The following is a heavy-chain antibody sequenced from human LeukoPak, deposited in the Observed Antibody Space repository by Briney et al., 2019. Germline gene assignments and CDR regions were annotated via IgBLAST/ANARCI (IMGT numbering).Heavy chain of an antibody. J-gene: IGHJ5*02. Sequence: ASVKVSCKASGYTFTSYGISWVRQAPGQGLEWMGWVSAYNGNTNYAQKLQGRVTMTTDTSTSTAYMELRSLRSDDTAVYYCARDDYSSSSIWFDPWGQGTLVTVSS. CDR3: ARDDYSSSSIWFDP. D-gene: IGHD6-6*01. CDR2: VSAYNGNT. V-gene: IGHV1-18*01. CDR1: GYTFTSYG.